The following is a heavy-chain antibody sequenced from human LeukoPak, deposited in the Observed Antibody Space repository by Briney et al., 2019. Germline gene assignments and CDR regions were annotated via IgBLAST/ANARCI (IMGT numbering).Heavy chain of an antibody. V-gene: IGHV3-23*01. J-gene: IGHJ4*02. CDR3: ARLSGSYNGFDY. CDR2: ISDSGGST. D-gene: IGHD1-26*01. Sequence: GGSLRLSCAASGFTFSNYAMTWVRQGPGRGLEWVSSISDSGGSTYNGDPVKGRFTISRDNAKNALYLQMNSLRAEDTAVYYCARLSGSYNGFDYWGQGTLVTVSS. CDR1: GFTFSNYA.